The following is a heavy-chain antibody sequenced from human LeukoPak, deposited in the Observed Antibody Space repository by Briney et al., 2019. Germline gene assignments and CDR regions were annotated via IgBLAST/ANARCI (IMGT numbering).Heavy chain of an antibody. J-gene: IGHJ5*02. CDR2: IYYSGST. CDR1: GGSISSYY. CDR3: ARFSASYYYDSSGDWFDP. D-gene: IGHD3-22*01. V-gene: IGHV4-59*01. Sequence: PSETLSLTCTVSGGSISSYYWSWIRQPPGKGLEWIGYIYYSGSTNYNPSLKSRVTISVDTSKNQFSLKLSSVTAADTAVYYCARFSASYYYDSSGDWFDPWGQGTLVTVSS.